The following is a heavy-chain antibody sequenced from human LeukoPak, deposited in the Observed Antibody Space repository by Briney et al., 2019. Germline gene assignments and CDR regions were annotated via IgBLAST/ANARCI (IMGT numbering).Heavy chain of an antibody. J-gene: IGHJ4*02. CDR1: GISISSYY. Sequence: PSETLSLTCTVSGISISSYYWSWIRQPPGKGLEWIGYIYYSDNIKYNSSLKSRVTISEDTSKNQFSLNLTSVTAADTAVYFCAGGNFYRSGAHPYHFHYWGQGTLVTVPS. CDR3: AGGNFYRSGAHPYHFHY. CDR2: IYYSDNI. V-gene: IGHV4-59*01. D-gene: IGHD2-15*01.